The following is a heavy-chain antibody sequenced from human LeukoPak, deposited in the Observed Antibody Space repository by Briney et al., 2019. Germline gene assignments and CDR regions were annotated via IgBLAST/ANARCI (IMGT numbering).Heavy chain of an antibody. D-gene: IGHD6-19*01. J-gene: IGHJ4*02. CDR2: IYYSGST. V-gene: IGHV4-59*01. CDR1: GGSISSYY. Sequence: SETLSLTCTVSGGSISSYYWSWIRQPPGKGLEWIGYIYYSGSTNYNPSLKSRVTISVDTSKNQFSLKLSSVTAADTAVYYCARAVWQWLVFDYWGQGTLVTVSS. CDR3: ARAVWQWLVFDY.